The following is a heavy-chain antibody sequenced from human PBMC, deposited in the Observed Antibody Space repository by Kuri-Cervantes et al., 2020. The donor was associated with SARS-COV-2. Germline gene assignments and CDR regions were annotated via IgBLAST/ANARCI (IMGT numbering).Heavy chain of an antibody. CDR2: ISYDGSNK. CDR1: GFTFSGHW. Sequence: GESLKISCAASGFTFSGHWIHWVRQAPGKGLEWVAVISYDGSNKDYADSVKGRFTISRDNSKNTLYLQMSSLRAEDTAVYYCVGGRGYDSSGYYYGMDVWGQGTTVTVSS. CDR3: VGGRGYDSSGYYYGMDV. D-gene: IGHD3-22*01. J-gene: IGHJ6*02. V-gene: IGHV3-30*14.